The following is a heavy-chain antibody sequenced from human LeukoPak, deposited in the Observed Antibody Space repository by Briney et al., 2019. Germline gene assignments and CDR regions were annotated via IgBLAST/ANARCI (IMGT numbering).Heavy chain of an antibody. CDR1: GGSISGYY. CDR3: ARFRGSGWYYFDY. CDR2: IYYSGST. J-gene: IGHJ4*02. D-gene: IGHD6-19*01. V-gene: IGHV4-59*12. Sequence: SETLSLTCSVSGGSISGYYWSWIRQPPGQGLEWIGYIYYSGSTNYNPSLKSRVIISRDTSKNQFSLKLSSVTAADTAVYYCARFRGSGWYYFDYWGQGTPVSVSS.